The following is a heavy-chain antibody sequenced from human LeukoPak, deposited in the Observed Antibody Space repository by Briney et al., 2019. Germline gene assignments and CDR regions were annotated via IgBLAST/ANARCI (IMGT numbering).Heavy chain of an antibody. D-gene: IGHD4-17*01. Sequence: QTGGSLRLSCAASGFSFISYGMHWVRQAPGKGLEWVGVISDDGRNKKYADSVKGRFTISRDNSKDTLYLQMNSLRDEDTAVYYCAKRPSDYGDYVTYFDYWGQRTLVTVSS. CDR2: ISDDGRNK. J-gene: IGHJ4*02. CDR3: AKRPSDYGDYVTYFDY. CDR1: GFSFISYG. V-gene: IGHV3-30*18.